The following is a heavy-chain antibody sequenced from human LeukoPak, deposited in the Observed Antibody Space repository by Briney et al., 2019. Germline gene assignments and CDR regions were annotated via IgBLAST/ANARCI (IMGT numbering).Heavy chain of an antibody. V-gene: IGHV1-69*06. CDR3: ARGDTMVRGVIIPRFDY. CDR2: IIPIFGTA. J-gene: IGHJ4*02. Sequence: GASVKVSCKASGGTFSSYAISWVRQAPGQGLEWMGGIIPIFGTANYAQKFQGRVTITADKSTSTAYMELSSLRSEDTAVYYCARGDTMVRGVIIPRFDYWGQGTLVTVSS. D-gene: IGHD3-10*01. CDR1: GGTFSSYA.